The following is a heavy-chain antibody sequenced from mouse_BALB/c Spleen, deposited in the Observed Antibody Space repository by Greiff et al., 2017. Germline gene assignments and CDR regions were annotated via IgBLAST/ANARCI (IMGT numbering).Heavy chain of an antibody. CDR3: ARGAGTGFDY. CDR2: ISYSGST. J-gene: IGHJ2*01. D-gene: IGHD4-1*01. Sequence: EVQLVESGPGLVKPSQSLSLTCTVTGYSITSDYAWNWIRQFPGNKLEWMGYISYSGSTSYNPSLKSRISITRDTSKNQFFLQLNSVTTEDTATYYCARGAGTGFDYWGQGTTLTVSS. V-gene: IGHV3-2*02. CDR1: GYSITSDYA.